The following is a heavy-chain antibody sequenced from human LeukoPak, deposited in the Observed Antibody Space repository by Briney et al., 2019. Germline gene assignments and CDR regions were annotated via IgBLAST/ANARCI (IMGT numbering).Heavy chain of an antibody. D-gene: IGHD6-19*01. CDR3: AKFYTSGWYELTGYYFDY. V-gene: IGHV3-30*02. CDR2: IRYDGSNK. Sequence: PGGSLRLSCAASGFTFSSYGMHWVRQAPGKELEWVAFIRYDGSNKYYADSVKGRFTISRDNSKNTLYLQMNSLRAEDTAVYYCAKFYTSGWYELTGYYFDYWGQGTLVTVSS. J-gene: IGHJ4*02. CDR1: GFTFSSYG.